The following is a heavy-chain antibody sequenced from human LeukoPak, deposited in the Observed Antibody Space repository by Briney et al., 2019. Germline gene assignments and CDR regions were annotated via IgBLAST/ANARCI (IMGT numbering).Heavy chain of an antibody. CDR1: GYTFTSYA. J-gene: IGHJ4*02. CDR3: ARGPDSSSSWEYYFDY. Sequence: ASVKVSCKASGYTFTSYAMNWVRQAPGQGLEWMGWINTNTGNPTYAQGFTGRFVFSLDTSVSTAYLQISSLKAEDTAVCYCARGPDSSSSWEYYFDYWGQGTLVTVSS. CDR2: INTNTGNP. D-gene: IGHD6-6*01. V-gene: IGHV7-4-1*02.